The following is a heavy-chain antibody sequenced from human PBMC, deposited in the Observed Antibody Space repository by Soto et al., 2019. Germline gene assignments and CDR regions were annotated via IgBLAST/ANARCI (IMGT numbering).Heavy chain of an antibody. CDR2: IYWDDDK. J-gene: IGHJ5*02. CDR1: GFSLSTSGVG. CDR3: AHRHSSSWYEDWFDP. V-gene: IGHV2-5*02. Sequence: QITLKESGPTLVKPTQTLTLTCTFSGFSLSTSGVGVGWIRQPPGKALEWLALIYWDDDKRYSPSLKSRLTITKDTSKNQVVLTMTNLDPVDTATYYCAHRHSSSWYEDWFDPWGQGTLVTVSS. D-gene: IGHD6-13*01.